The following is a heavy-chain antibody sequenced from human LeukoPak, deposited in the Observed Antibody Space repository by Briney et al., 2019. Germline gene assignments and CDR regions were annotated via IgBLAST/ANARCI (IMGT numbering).Heavy chain of an antibody. CDR1: GGSISSGGYY. CDR3: ATLTPKRYYFDY. Sequence: PSETLSLTCTVSGGSISSGGYYWSWIRQPPGKGLEWIGYIYHSGSTYYNPSLKSRVTISVDRSKNQFSLKLSSVTAADTAVYYCATLTPKRYYFDYWGQGTLVTVSS. CDR2: IYHSGST. J-gene: IGHJ4*02. D-gene: IGHD4-23*01. V-gene: IGHV4-30-2*01.